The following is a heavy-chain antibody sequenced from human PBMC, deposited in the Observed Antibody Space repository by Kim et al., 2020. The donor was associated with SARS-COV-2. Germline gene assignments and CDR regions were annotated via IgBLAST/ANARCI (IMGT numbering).Heavy chain of an antibody. J-gene: IGHJ6*02. CDR1: GFTFDDYA. CDR3: AKGVGTYYDFWSGYAAYYYYGMDV. CDR2: ISGDGGST. Sequence: GGSLRLSCAASGFTFDDYAMHWVRQAPGKGLEWVSLISGDGGSTYYADSVNGRFTISRDNSKNSLYLQMNSLRTEDTALYYCAKGVGTYYDFWSGYAAYYYYGMDVWGQGTTVTVSS. D-gene: IGHD3-3*01. V-gene: IGHV3-43*02.